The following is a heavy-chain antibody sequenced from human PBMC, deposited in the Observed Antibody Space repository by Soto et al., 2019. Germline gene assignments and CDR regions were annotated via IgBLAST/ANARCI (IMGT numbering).Heavy chain of an antibody. CDR3: ARDGGSRSIGPRSYYYGMDV. D-gene: IGHD3-10*01. V-gene: IGHV3-53*01. CDR1: GFIVSSSY. Sequence: GGSLRLSCVVSGFIVSSSYMSWVRQAPGKGLQWVSVLYTGGGTNYADSVKGRFTISRDNSKNTVYLQMNSLRVEDTAVYYCARDGGSRSIGPRSYYYGMDVWGQGTTVTVSS. CDR2: LYTGGGT. J-gene: IGHJ6*02.